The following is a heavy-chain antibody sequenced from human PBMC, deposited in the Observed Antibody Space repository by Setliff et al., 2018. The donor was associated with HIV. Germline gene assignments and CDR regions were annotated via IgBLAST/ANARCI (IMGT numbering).Heavy chain of an antibody. V-gene: IGHV4-34*01. J-gene: IGHJ4*02. CDR3: ARGRGSSSSWPIDY. CDR1: GGSLSGYY. Sequence: SETLSLTCAVYGGSLSGYYWSWIRQPPGKGLEWFGEINHSGSTNYNPSLKSRFTISVDTSKNQFSLKLSSATAADTAVYFCARGRGSSSSWPIDYWGQGTLVTVSS. CDR2: INHSGST. D-gene: IGHD6-13*01.